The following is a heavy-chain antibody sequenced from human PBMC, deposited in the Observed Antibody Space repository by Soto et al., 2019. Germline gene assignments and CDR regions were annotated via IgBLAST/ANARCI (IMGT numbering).Heavy chain of an antibody. CDR1: GGSISSYY. Sequence: SETLSLTCTVSGGSISSYYWSWIRQPPGKGLEWIGYIYYSGSTNYNPSLKSRVTISVDTSKNQFSLKLSSVTAADTAVYYCARLAPIVYYVFGGNAFDIWGQGTMVTV. CDR3: ARLAPIVYYVFGGNAFDI. V-gene: IGHV4-59*08. CDR2: IYYSGST. D-gene: IGHD3-10*02. J-gene: IGHJ3*02.